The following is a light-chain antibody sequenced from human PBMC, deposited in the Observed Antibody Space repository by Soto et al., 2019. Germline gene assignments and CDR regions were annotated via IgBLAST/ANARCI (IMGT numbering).Light chain of an antibody. J-gene: IGLJ2*01. V-gene: IGLV2-14*01. Sequence: QSALTQPASVSGSPGQSITISCTGTSSDIGGYNYVSWHQQHPGKAPKLMIYNVSNRPSGVSNRFSGSKSGNTASLTISGLQAEDEADYYCSSYTSDNAPHVVFGGGTTLTVL. CDR3: SSYTSDNAPHVV. CDR1: SSDIGGYNY. CDR2: NVS.